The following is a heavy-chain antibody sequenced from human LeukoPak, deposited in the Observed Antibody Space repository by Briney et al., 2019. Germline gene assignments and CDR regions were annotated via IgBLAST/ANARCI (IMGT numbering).Heavy chain of an antibody. CDR2: INHSGST. CDR1: GGSFSGYY. J-gene: IGHJ4*02. CDR3: ASDCGDGHNYYFDY. Sequence: SETLSLTCAVYGGSFSGYYWSWIRQPPGKGLEWIGEINHSGSTNYNPSLKSRVTISVDTSKNQFSLKLSSVTAADTAVYYCASDCGDGHNYYFDYWGQGTLVTVSS. V-gene: IGHV4-34*01. D-gene: IGHD5-24*01.